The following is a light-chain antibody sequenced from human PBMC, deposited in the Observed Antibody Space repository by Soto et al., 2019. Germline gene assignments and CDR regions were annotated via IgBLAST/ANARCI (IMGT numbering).Light chain of an antibody. CDR2: CAS. V-gene: IGKV3-15*01. Sequence: EIVMTQSPATLSVSPGERATLSCRASQSVSSNLAWYQQKPGQAPRLLIYCASTRATGIPARFSGSGSGTEFSLPISSRQSEDFAVYYCQQYNNWPPWTFGQGTKVEIK. CDR1: QSVSSN. CDR3: QQYNNWPPWT. J-gene: IGKJ1*01.